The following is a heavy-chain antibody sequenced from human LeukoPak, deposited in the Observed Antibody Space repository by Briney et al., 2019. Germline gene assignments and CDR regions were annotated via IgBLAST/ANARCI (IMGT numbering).Heavy chain of an antibody. CDR1: GYTFTGYY. J-gene: IGHJ5*02. V-gene: IGHV1-2*02. D-gene: IGHD2-15*01. CDR2: INPNSGGT. Sequence: GASVKVSCKASGYTFTGYYVHWMRPAPGQGLEWVGWINPNSGGTNYAQRFQGRVTMTRDTPISTAYMELSRLRSDDTAVFYCARPAIKLGYCSGGSCYDWFDPWGQGTLVTVSS. CDR3: ARPAIKLGYCSGGSCYDWFDP.